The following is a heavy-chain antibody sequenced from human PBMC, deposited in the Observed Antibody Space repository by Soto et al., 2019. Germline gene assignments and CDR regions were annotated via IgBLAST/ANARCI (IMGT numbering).Heavy chain of an antibody. CDR2: ISGSGGST. D-gene: IGHD1-26*01. CDR1: VSTFSNDA. CDR3: AKDSSHIVGATTSDY. V-gene: IGHV3-23*01. Sequence: RGCLTISFAAFVSTFSNDAVRWDRQAPEEAREWVSAISGSGGSTYYADSVKGRFTISRDNSKNTLYLQMSSLRAEDTAVYYCAKDSSHIVGATTSDYWGQGTLVTVSP. J-gene: IGHJ4*02.